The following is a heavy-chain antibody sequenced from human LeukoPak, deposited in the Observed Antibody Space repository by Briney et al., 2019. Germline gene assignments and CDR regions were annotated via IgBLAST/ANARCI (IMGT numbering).Heavy chain of an antibody. CDR2: ISASGGTT. Sequence: GGSLRLSCAASGFTFSNYALTWVRQAPGKGLEWVSGISASGGTTYYADSVKGRFTISRDTPKNTLYLQMNSLRAEDTAVYYCAKDRTSYCTNGICYNREAYYFDYWGQGTLVTVSS. D-gene: IGHD2-8*01. CDR1: GFTFSNYA. V-gene: IGHV3-23*01. CDR3: AKDRTSYCTNGICYNREAYYFDY. J-gene: IGHJ4*02.